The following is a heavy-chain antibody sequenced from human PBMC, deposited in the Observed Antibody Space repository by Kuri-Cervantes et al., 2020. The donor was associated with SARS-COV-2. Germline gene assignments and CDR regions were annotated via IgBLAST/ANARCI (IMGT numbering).Heavy chain of an antibody. CDR2: IIPIFGTA. D-gene: IGHD6-13*01. J-gene: IGHJ6*02. Sequence: SVKVSCKASGGTFSSYAISWVRQAPGQGLEWMGGIIPIFGTANYAQKFQGRVTITADESSSTAHMELSSLRSEDTAVYYCASGIAAQKFYYYYGMDVWAKGPRSPSP. CDR3: ASGIAAQKFYYYYGMDV. V-gene: IGHV1-69*13. CDR1: GGTFSSYA.